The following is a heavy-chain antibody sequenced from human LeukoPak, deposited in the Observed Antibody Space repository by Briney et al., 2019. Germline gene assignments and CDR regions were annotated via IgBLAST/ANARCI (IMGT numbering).Heavy chain of an antibody. CDR1: GFSLRAYD. CDR3: AMRNRGYGLDI. D-gene: IGHD3-10*01. J-gene: IGHJ3*02. Sequence: GGSLRLSCAASGFSLRAYDLIWVRQAPGKGLDWVSIINGGGDIMMYEDSVKGRFTISRDNSKNTFYLQMNSLRVEDTAVYYCAMRNRGYGLDIWGQGTMVTVSS. V-gene: IGHV3-23*01. CDR2: INGGGDIM.